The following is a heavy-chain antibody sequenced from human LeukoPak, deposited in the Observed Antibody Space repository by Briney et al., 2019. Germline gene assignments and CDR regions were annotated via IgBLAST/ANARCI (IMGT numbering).Heavy chain of an antibody. D-gene: IGHD6-19*01. Sequence: GGSLRLSCAASGFTFSSYGMHWVRQAPGKGLEWVAVISYDGSNKYYADSVKGRFTISRDNSKNTLYLQMNRLRAEDTAVYYCAKDGGYSSGWYGAIGDYWGQGTLVTVSS. CDR2: ISYDGSNK. CDR1: GFTFSSYG. J-gene: IGHJ4*02. CDR3: AKDGGYSSGWYGAIGDY. V-gene: IGHV3-30*18.